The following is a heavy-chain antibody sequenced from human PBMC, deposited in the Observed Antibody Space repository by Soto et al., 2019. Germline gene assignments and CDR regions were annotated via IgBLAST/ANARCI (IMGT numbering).Heavy chain of an antibody. CDR2: IYSDDNT. V-gene: IGHV3-53*01. Sequence: DVPLVKSGGGLIQPGGSLRLSCAASGITATNGHMSWVRQAPGKGLEWVSVIYSDDNTYYADSVKGRFTISRDTSKNTVYLQMNSLRAEDTAVYYCARDWNGDKYFDFWDQGSLVTVSS. D-gene: IGHD4-17*01. CDR1: GITATNGH. CDR3: ARDWNGDKYFDF. J-gene: IGHJ4*02.